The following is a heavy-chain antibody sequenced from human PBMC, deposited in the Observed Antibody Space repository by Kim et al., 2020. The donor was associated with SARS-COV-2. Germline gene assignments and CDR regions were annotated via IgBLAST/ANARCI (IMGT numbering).Heavy chain of an antibody. CDR1: GFTFSTSW. J-gene: IGHJ4*02. Sequence: GGSLRLSCAASGFTFSTSWMAWVRQAPGKGLEWVANIYPDGSNASYVDSVKGRFTISRDNAKNTVYLQMDSLRAEDTATYYCTEDYVYWGQGTLVNVSS. V-gene: IGHV3-7*01. CDR3: TEDYVY. CDR2: IYPDGSNA.